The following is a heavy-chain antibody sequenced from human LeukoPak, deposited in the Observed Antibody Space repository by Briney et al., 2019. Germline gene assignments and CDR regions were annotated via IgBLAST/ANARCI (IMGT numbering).Heavy chain of an antibody. V-gene: IGHV3-53*01. CDR2: IYSGGST. CDR3: ARVYSSGPYSL. Sequence: GGSLRLSCAASGFTVSSNYMSWVRRAPGKGLEWVSVIYSGGSTYYADSVKGRFTISRDNSKNTLYLQMNSLRAEDTAVYYCARVYSSGPYSLWGQGTLVTVSS. J-gene: IGHJ4*02. D-gene: IGHD6-19*01. CDR1: GFTVSSNY.